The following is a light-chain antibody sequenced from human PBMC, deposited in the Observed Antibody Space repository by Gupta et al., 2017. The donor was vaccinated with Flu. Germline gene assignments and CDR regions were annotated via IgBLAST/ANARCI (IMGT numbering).Light chain of an antibody. CDR3: CSDADTDTGV. Sequence: SVTISCAGTNSDIGGYNYVAWYQQHPGSAHKLIIYDVSKRPAGFPDRFSGSKSDSTASLAISGRQAEEEDDYYCCSDADTDTGVFGGGTKVTVL. V-gene: IGLV2-11*01. CDR2: DVS. CDR1: NSDIGGYNY. J-gene: IGLJ3*02.